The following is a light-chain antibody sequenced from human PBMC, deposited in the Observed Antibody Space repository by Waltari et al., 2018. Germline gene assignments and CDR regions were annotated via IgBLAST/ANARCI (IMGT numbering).Light chain of an antibody. J-gene: IGLJ3*02. Sequence: SSELTQDPAVSVALGQTVRITCQGDSLRSYYASWYQQKPGQAPVLVMYGQNNRPSGIPDRFPGSSSVNTAALTITGAQAEDEADYYCNSRDSSGNHLGVFGGGTKLTDL. CDR2: GQN. V-gene: IGLV3-19*01. CDR3: NSRDSSGNHLGV. CDR1: SLRSYY.